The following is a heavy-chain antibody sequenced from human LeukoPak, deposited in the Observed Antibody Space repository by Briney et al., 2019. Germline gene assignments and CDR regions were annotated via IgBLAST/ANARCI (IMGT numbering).Heavy chain of an antibody. CDR2: IFPSGGEI. D-gene: IGHD3-3*01. CDR3: AKPFGFFELLYGGYFDS. V-gene: IGHV3-23*01. CDR1: GFTFSTFA. J-gene: IGHJ4*02. Sequence: GGSLRLSCAASGFTFSTFAMIWVRQPPGKGLEWVSSIFPSGGEIHYADSVRGRFTISRDNSKSILSLQIHSLTAEDTAVYYVAKPFGFFELLYGGYFDSWGQGTLVTVSS.